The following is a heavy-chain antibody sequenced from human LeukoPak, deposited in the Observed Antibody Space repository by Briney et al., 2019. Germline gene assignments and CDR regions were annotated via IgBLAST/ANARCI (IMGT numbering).Heavy chain of an antibody. Sequence: SETLSLTCAVSGGSISSRNWWSWVRQPPGKGLEWIGEIHDSGDANYNPSLNSRVSISVDKSKNQFSLRLSSVTAADTAVYYRARASSGYQFDYWGQGTLVTVSS. CDR2: IHDSGDA. J-gene: IGHJ4*02. D-gene: IGHD3-22*01. V-gene: IGHV4-4*02. CDR1: GGSISSRNW. CDR3: ARASSGYQFDY.